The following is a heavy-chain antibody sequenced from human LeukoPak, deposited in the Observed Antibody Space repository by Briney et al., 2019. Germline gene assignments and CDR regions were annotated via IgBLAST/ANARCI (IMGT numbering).Heavy chain of an antibody. D-gene: IGHD1-26*01. Sequence: PSETLSLTCAVYGGSFSGYYWSWIRQPPGKGLEWIGEINHSGSTNYNPSLKSRVTISVDTPKNQFSLKLSSVTAADTAVYYCAREGVGYYFDYWGQGTLVTVSS. CDR2: INHSGST. J-gene: IGHJ4*02. V-gene: IGHV4-34*01. CDR1: GGSFSGYY. CDR3: AREGVGYYFDY.